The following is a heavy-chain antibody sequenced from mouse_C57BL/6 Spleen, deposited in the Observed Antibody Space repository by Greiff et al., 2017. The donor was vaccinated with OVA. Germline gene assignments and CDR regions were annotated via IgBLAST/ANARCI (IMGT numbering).Heavy chain of an antibody. V-gene: IGHV1-81*01. D-gene: IGHD2-3*01. CDR1: GYTFTSYG. J-gene: IGHJ2*01. CDR2: IYPRSGNT. CDR3: ARNDGSLFDY. Sequence: VKLMESGAELARPGASVKLSCKASGYTFTSYGISWVKQRTGQGLEWIGEIYPRSGNTYYNEKFKGKATLTADKSSSTAYMELRSLTSEDSAVYFCARNDGSLFDYWGQGTTLTVSS.